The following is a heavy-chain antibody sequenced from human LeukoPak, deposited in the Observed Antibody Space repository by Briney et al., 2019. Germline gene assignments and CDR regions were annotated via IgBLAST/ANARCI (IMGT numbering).Heavy chain of an antibody. CDR1: GFTFSDYY. V-gene: IGHV3-11*04. CDR2: ISSSGSTI. D-gene: IGHD3-22*01. J-gene: IGHJ3*02. Sequence: GGSLRLSCAASGFTFSDYYMSWIRQAPGKGLEWVSYISSSGSTIYYADSVKGRFTISRDNAKNSLYLQMNSLRAEDTAVYYCAREAQDYYDSSGNDAFDIWGQGTMVTVSS. CDR3: AREAQDYYDSSGNDAFDI.